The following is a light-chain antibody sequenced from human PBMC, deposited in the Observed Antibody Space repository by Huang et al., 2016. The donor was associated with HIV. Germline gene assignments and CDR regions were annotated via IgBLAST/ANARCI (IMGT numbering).Light chain of an antibody. CDR3: QQYNNWLLS. J-gene: IGKJ4*01. CDR1: RSVSSN. CDR2: GSS. Sequence: IVMTQSPATLSVSPGERVTVSCRANRSVSSNLAWYQQRPGQAPRLLIYGSSTRAPGIPARVSGSGSGTDVSLTISSLQSEDFALYYCQQYNNWLLSFGGGTRVDI. V-gene: IGKV3-15*01.